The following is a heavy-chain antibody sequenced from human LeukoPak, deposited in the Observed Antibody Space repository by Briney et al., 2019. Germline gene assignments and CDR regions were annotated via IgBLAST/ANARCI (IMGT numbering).Heavy chain of an antibody. CDR1: GGSISSYY. CDR3: ARVGGWEPKLHGVTFDY. CDR2: IYYTGST. V-gene: IGHV4-59*01. J-gene: IGHJ4*02. D-gene: IGHD1-26*01. Sequence: PSETLSLTCADSGGSISSYYWSWIREPPGKGLGWIGYIYYTGSTNYNPSLKSRVTMSADTSNNQFSLKLSSVTAADTAGYFCARVGGWEPKLHGVTFDYLGQGTLVTVSS.